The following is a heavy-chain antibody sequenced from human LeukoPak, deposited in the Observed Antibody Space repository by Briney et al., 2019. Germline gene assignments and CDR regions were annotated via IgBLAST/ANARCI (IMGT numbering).Heavy chain of an antibody. CDR2: IRYDGSNK. D-gene: IGHD3-22*01. V-gene: IGHV3-30*02. Sequence: GGSLRLSCAASGFTFSSYGMHWVRQAPGKGLERVAFIRYDGSNKYYADSVKGRFTISRHNSKNTLYLQMSSLRAEDTALYYCARGSGYLETFDYWGQGTLVTVSS. J-gene: IGHJ4*02. CDR1: GFTFSSYG. CDR3: ARGSGYLETFDY.